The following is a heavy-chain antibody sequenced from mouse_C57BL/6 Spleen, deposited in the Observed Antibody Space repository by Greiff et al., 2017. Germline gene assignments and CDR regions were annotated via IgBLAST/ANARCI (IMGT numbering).Heavy chain of an antibody. D-gene: IGHD2-3*01. V-gene: IGHV1-80*01. Sequence: VQLVESGAELVKPGASVKISCKASGYAFSSYWMNWVKQRPGKGLEWIGQIYPGDGDTNYNGKFKGKATLTADKSSSTAYMQLSSLTSEDSAVYVCARSDGYYEDFDYAMDYWGQGTSVTVSS. CDR1: GYAFSSYW. J-gene: IGHJ4*01. CDR3: ARSDGYYEDFDYAMDY. CDR2: IYPGDGDT.